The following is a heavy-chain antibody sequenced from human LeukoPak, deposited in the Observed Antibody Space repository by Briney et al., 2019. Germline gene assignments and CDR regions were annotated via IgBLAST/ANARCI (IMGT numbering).Heavy chain of an antibody. CDR1: GFTVISNY. CDR2: IYSGGST. V-gene: IGHV3-53*01. Sequence: GGSLRLSCAASGFTVISNYMSWVRQAPGKGLEWVSVIYSGGSTYYADSVKGRLTISRDNSKNTLYLEMNSLRAEDTAVYYCAACYDSSGYYDYWGQGTLVTVSS. D-gene: IGHD3-22*01. CDR3: AACYDSSGYYDY. J-gene: IGHJ4*02.